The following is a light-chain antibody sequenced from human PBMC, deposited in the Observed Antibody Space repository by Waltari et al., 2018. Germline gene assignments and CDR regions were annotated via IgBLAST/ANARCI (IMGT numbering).Light chain of an antibody. V-gene: IGLV2-8*01. Sequence: QSALAQPPSASGSPGQSVTISCTGTSSDVGGYTYVPWYQQHPGKAPKLMIYEVSKRPSGVPDRFSGSKSGNTASLTVSGLQAEDEAAYYCSSYAGSNFVVFGGGTKVTVL. CDR2: EVS. J-gene: IGLJ2*01. CDR1: SSDVGGYTY. CDR3: SSYAGSNFVV.